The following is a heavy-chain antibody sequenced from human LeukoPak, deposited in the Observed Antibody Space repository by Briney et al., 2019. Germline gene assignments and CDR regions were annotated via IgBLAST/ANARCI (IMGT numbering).Heavy chain of an antibody. CDR3: TRPLLGSDYGDLFDY. Sequence: PGGSLRLSCAASGFTFSGSAMHWVRQASGKGLEWVGRIRSKANSYATAYAASVKGRFTISRDDSKNTAYLQMNSLKTEDTAVYYCTRPLLGSDYGDLFDYWGQGTLVTVSS. D-gene: IGHD4-17*01. CDR1: GFTFSGSA. J-gene: IGHJ4*02. V-gene: IGHV3-73*01. CDR2: IRSKANSYAT.